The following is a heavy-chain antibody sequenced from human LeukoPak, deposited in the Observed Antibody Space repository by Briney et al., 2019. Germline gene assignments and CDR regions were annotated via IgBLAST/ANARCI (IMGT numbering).Heavy chain of an antibody. J-gene: IGHJ4*02. V-gene: IGHV3-33*06. CDR3: AKGEYSSGWTPLDY. CDR1: GFTFSRCV. CDR2: IWYDGGNK. Sequence: PGGSLILSCAASGFTFSRCVIHWVRQAPGKGLECLAVIWYDGGNKYFVDSVKGRFTISRGNPKNTLYLQMNSLRAEDTAVYYCAKGEYSSGWTPLDYWGQGTLVTVSS. D-gene: IGHD6-19*01.